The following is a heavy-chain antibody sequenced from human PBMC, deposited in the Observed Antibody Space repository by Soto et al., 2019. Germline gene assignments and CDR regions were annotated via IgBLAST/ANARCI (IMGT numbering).Heavy chain of an antibody. Sequence: GASVKVSCKASGVSFSNFAMSWLRQAPGQGLEWIGSFIPVIDTAKYAQKLQGRVTITADESTRTAYMELTSLRSEDTAVYYCARGRDGHNSYNFDHWGQGTLVTSPQ. J-gene: IGHJ4*02. CDR2: FIPVIDTA. V-gene: IGHV1-69*11. CDR1: GVSFSNFA. CDR3: ARGRDGHNSYNFDH. D-gene: IGHD1-1*01.